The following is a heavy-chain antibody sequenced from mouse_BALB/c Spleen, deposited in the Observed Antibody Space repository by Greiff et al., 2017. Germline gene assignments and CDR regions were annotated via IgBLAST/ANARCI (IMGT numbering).Heavy chain of an antibody. D-gene: IGHD2-2*01. Sequence: EVKLMESGGGLVQPKGSLKLSCAASGFTFNTYAMHWVCQAPGKGLEWVARIRSKSNNYATYYADSVKDRFTISRDDSQSMLYLQMNNLKTEDTAMYYCVRGLYGYGAMDYWGQGTSVTVSS. CDR2: IRSKSNNYAT. J-gene: IGHJ4*01. CDR3: VRGLYGYGAMDY. CDR1: GFTFNTYA. V-gene: IGHV10-3*03.